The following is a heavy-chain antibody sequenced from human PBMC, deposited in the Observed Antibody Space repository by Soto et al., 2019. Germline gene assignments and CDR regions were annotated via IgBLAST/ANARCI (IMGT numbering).Heavy chain of an antibody. CDR1: GFTFSSYA. J-gene: IGHJ5*02. Sequence: EVQLLESGGGLVQPGGSLRLSCAASGFTFSSYAMSWVRQAPGKGLEWVSAISGSGGSTYYADSVKGRFTISRDNSKNTMYLQMNSLRAENTAIYYCAKDLTTVTKTDWFHPWGQGTLVTVSS. D-gene: IGHD4-17*01. V-gene: IGHV3-23*01. CDR2: ISGSGGST. CDR3: AKDLTTVTKTDWFHP.